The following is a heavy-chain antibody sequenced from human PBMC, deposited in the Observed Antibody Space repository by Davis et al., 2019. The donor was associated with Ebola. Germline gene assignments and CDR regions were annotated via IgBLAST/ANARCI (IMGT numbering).Heavy chain of an antibody. CDR1: GGTFSSYT. CDR3: ARDGVTMIQNFDY. Sequence: SVKVSCKASGGTFSSYTISWVRQAPGQGLEWMGRIIPILGIANYAQKFQGRVTITADKSTSTAYMELSSLRSEDTAVYYCARDGVTMIQNFDYWGQGTLVTVSS. CDR2: IIPILGIA. D-gene: IGHD3-22*01. V-gene: IGHV1-69*04. J-gene: IGHJ4*02.